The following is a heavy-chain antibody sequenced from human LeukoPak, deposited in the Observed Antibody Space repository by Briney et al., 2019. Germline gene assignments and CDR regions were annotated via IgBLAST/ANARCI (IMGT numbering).Heavy chain of an antibody. CDR3: ARGSKVVPAAILRYYYYYGMDV. J-gene: IGHJ6*02. CDR1: GGTFSSYA. V-gene: IGHV1-69*13. CDR2: IIPIFGTA. D-gene: IGHD2-2*02. Sequence: SVKVSCKASGGTFSSYAISWVRQAPGQGLKWMGGIIPIFGTANYAQKFQGRVTITADESTSTAYMELSSLRSEDTAVYYCARGSKVVPAAILRYYYYYGMDVWGQGTTVTVSS.